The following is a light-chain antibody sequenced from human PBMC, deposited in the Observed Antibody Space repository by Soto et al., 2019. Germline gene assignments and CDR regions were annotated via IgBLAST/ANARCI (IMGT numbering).Light chain of an antibody. CDR2: VAS. V-gene: IGKV3D-20*01. CDR3: QHYGDSNPA. CDR1: QTITYNF. J-gene: IGKJ4*01. Sequence: IVLTQSPVTLALSPGEVANLSCGASQTITYNFLAWYQQKPGLAPRLLVYVASIRADGIPDRFSGSVSGTDFTLTITRVEPEDFAMYYCQHYGDSNPAFGGGTRVEI.